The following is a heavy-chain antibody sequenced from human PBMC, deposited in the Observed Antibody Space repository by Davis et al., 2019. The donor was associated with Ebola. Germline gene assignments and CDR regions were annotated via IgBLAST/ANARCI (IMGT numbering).Heavy chain of an antibody. CDR1: RYTFPTYG. Sequence: ASVPVSCQASRYTFPTYGISWVEQAPRHGREWRGWISAYSGTTNYAQSLQGRVTMTRDTSTSTAHMELRGLRSDDTAVYYRAREAEVDGSIVILHWGQGTLVTVSS. CDR2: ISAYSGTT. J-gene: IGHJ1*01. D-gene: IGHD3-10*01. CDR3: AREAEVDGSIVILH. V-gene: IGHV1-18*01.